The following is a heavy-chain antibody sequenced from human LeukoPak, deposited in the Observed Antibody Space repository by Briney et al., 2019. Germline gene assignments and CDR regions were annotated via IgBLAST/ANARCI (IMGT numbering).Heavy chain of an antibody. CDR3: ARDHAPGYYDSIGFKWFDP. J-gene: IGHJ5*02. CDR1: GFTFSRYS. CDR2: ISSRRSNI. V-gene: IGHV3-48*02. D-gene: IGHD3-22*01. Sequence: GGPLRLSCAASGFTFSRYSMIWVRQAPGKGLEWVSYISSRRSNIYYADSVKGRFTISRDNAKNSLYLQMNSLRDEDTAVYYCARDHAPGYYDSIGFKWFDPWGQGTLVTVS.